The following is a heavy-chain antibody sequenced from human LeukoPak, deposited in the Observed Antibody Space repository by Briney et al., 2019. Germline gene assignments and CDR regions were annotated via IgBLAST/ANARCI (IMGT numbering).Heavy chain of an antibody. J-gene: IGHJ4*02. Sequence: GGSLRLSCVASGFTFKNYVMNWVRQAPGKGLEWLATIYGSGVSISYADSVKGRFTISRDNSNNTLYLQMNSLRAEDTAMYYCAKDLGWELPAEAYWGQGSLVTVSS. CDR2: IYGSGVSI. CDR1: GFTFKNYV. D-gene: IGHD1-26*01. CDR3: AKDLGWELPAEAY. V-gene: IGHV3-23*01.